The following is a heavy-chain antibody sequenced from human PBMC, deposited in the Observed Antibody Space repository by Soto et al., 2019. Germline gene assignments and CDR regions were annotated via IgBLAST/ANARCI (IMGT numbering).Heavy chain of an antibody. Sequence: SPTLSLTCAISGDSVSSNSAAWNWIRQSPSRGLEWLGRTYYRSKWYNDYAVSVKSRITINPDTSKNQFSLQLNSVTPEDTAVYYCARERYSGYDSCFAFDIWGQGTMVTVSS. CDR3: ARERYSGYDSCFAFDI. J-gene: IGHJ3*02. CDR2: TYYRSKWYN. CDR1: GDSVSSNSAA. D-gene: IGHD5-12*01. V-gene: IGHV6-1*01.